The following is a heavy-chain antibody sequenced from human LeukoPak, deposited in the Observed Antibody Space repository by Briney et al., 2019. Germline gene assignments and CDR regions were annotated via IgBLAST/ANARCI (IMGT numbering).Heavy chain of an antibody. V-gene: IGHV3-30*02. J-gene: IGHJ4*02. CDR3: AKDLYQLINVWPLDY. Sequence: GGSLRLSCAASGFTFRNYGMHWVRQAPVKGLEWVTFIRYDGTNKNYADSVWGRFTVSRDTSKNTLYLQMNSVRAEDTGVYDCAKDLYQLINVWPLDYRGQGTLVIVSS. CDR1: GFTFRNYG. CDR2: IRYDGTNK. D-gene: IGHD3-16*01.